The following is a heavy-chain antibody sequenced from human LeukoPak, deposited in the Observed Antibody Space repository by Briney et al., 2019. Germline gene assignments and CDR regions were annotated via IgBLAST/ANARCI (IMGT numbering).Heavy chain of an antibody. CDR1: GFAFSSFT. V-gene: IGHV3-48*01. CDR2: ISGSSSTV. D-gene: IGHD6-6*01. J-gene: IGHJ4*02. Sequence: GGSLRLSCVASGFAFSSFTMNWVREAPGKGLEWVSYISGSSSTVYYADSVKGRFTISRDNAKNSLFLQMNSLRAEDTAVYYCARELAYWGQGTLVTVSS. CDR3: ARELAY.